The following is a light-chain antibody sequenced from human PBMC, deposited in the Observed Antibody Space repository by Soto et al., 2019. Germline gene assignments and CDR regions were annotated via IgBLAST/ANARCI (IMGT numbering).Light chain of an antibody. CDR1: SSDVGGYNY. CDR2: EVS. CDR3: SSSTSSSIDYV. J-gene: IGLJ1*01. Sequence: QSALTQPASVSGSPGQSITISCTGTSSDVGGYNYVSWYQQHPGKAPKLMIYEVSNRPSGVSNRFSGSKSGNTASLTISGLQAEDEADYHCSSSTSSSIDYVFGTGTKLTVL. V-gene: IGLV2-14*01.